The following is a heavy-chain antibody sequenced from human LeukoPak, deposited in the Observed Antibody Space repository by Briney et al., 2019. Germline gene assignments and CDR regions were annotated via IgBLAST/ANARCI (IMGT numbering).Heavy chain of an antibody. J-gene: IGHJ4*02. CDR3: ARKKVDVVSTYDY. D-gene: IGHD5/OR15-5a*01. CDR2: MNPNSGNT. Sequence: ASVKVSCKASGYTFTSYDINWVRQATGQGLEWMGWMNPNSGNTGYAQKFQGRVTITRNTSISTAYMELSSLTSDDTAVYYCARKKVDVVSTYDYWGQGTLVTVSS. CDR1: GYTFTSYD. V-gene: IGHV1-8*03.